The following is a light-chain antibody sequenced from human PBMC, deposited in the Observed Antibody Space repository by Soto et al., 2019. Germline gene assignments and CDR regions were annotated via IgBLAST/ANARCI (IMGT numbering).Light chain of an antibody. Sequence: QSVLTQPASVSGSPGQWITISCSGTSSDIGSYNRVSWYQQHPGKAPKLMIYEDTQRPSGVSNRFSGSKSGNTASLTITGLQAEDEADYYCCSYAGPTIFVVFGGGTKLTVL. CDR2: EDT. CDR1: SSDIGSYNR. CDR3: CSYAGPTIFVV. V-gene: IGLV2-23*01. J-gene: IGLJ2*01.